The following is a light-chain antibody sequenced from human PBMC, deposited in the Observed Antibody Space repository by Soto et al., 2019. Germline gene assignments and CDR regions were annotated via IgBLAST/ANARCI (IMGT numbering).Light chain of an antibody. CDR1: QSVSTD. CDR2: GAS. V-gene: IGKV3-15*01. Sequence: VMTQSPPTLSVSPGERATLSCRASQSVSTDLAWYLQKPGQAPRLLIYGASTRATDVPARFSGGGSGTEFTLTISSLHSEDVAIYYCQQYNDWPPITFGPGTKVDIK. J-gene: IGKJ3*01. CDR3: QQYNDWPPIT.